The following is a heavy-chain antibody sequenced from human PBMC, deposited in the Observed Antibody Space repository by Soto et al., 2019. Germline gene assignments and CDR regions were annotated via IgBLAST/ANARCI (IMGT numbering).Heavy chain of an antibody. CDR1: GFTFSSYA. CDR2: ITGSGGST. Sequence: EVQLLESGGGLVQPGGSLRLSCAASGFTFSSYAMTWVRQASGQGLEWVSTITGSGGSTYYADSVKGRFTISRDNSKNTLYLQMNSLGAEDTAVYYCAKDAGVAARLIDYWGQGTLVTVSS. V-gene: IGHV3-23*01. J-gene: IGHJ4*02. D-gene: IGHD6-6*01. CDR3: AKDAGVAARLIDY.